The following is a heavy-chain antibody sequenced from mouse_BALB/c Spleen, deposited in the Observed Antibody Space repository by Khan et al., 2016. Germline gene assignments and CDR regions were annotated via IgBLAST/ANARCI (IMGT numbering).Heavy chain of an antibody. CDR2: INPSTGYT. J-gene: IGHJ2*01. V-gene: IGHV1-7*01. CDR1: GYTFTSYW. CDR3: AYYYGSSYY. D-gene: IGHD1-1*01. Sequence: QVQLQQSGAELAKPGASVKMSCKASGYTFTSYWMHWVKQRPGQGLEWIGYINPSTGYTEYNQKFKDKATLTADKSSSTAYMQLSSLTSEDSAVYYWAYYYGSSYYWGQGTTLTVSS.